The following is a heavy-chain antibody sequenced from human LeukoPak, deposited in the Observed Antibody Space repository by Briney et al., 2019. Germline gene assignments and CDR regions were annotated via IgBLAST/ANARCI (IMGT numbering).Heavy chain of an antibody. J-gene: IGHJ4*02. D-gene: IGHD3-10*01. V-gene: IGHV3-64D*06. CDR2: IPINIDRT. CDR3: VKPARGSGIQNGFDY. CDR1: GFTFSNYA. Sequence: GGSLRLSCSASGFTFSNYAMHWVHQTPGKGLEYDSAIPINIDRTFYADSVQGRFTISRDNSANTLYLQMSSLRPEDTAVYYCVKPARGSGIQNGFDYWGQGTLVTVSS.